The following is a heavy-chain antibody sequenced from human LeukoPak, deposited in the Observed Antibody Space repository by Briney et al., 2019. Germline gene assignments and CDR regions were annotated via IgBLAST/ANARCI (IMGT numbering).Heavy chain of an antibody. D-gene: IGHD6-13*01. V-gene: IGHV5-51*01. Sequence: GESLKISCSGSGYTFSTCWIAWVRQMPGKGLEWMGIINPGDSDTRYSPSFRGQVTISADKSINTAYLQWSSLRASDSAMYYCARRSTDITSWTFYYWGQGTLVTVSS. CDR3: ARRSTDITSWTFYY. CDR2: INPGDSDT. CDR1: GYTFSTCW. J-gene: IGHJ4*02.